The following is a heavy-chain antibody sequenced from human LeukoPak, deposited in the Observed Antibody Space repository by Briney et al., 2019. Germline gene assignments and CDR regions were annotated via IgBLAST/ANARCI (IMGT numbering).Heavy chain of an antibody. CDR2: VDPRSGAT. Sequence: ASVKVSCKASGYIFTAYYIHWVRRAPGQGLEWMGWVDPRSGATKCTQKFQGRVTMTRDTSITTVYEELNGLTFDDTAVYYCATDNYGTLDYWGQGTLVSVSS. CDR3: ATDNYGTLDY. J-gene: IGHJ4*02. CDR1: GYIFTAYY. D-gene: IGHD3-10*01. V-gene: IGHV1-2*02.